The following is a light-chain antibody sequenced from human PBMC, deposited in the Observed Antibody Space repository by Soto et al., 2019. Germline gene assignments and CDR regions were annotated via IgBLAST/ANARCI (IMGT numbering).Light chain of an antibody. CDR1: QSVSSN. V-gene: IGKV3D-15*01. J-gene: IGKJ1*01. Sequence: IVLTHSPATVSVPQRERATXSCRASQSVSSNLAWYQQKPGQANRLIIYGASKRATGITDRLSGSGSGTEFTLTISSLQSEDFAVYYCQQYNNWRRTFGQTIKL. CDR3: QQYNNWRRT. CDR2: GAS.